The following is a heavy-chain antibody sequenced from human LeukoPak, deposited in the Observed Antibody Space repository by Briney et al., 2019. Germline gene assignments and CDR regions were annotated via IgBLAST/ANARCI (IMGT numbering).Heavy chain of an antibody. D-gene: IGHD5-12*01. V-gene: IGHV3-23*01. CDR2: IIGSGGTT. Sequence: QAGGSLRLSCAASGFSFSNYGMNWVRQAPGKGLEWVSGIIGSGGTTYYADSVKGRFTISRDNSKNTLYLQMNSLRAEDTAVYYCARGPSGYHNTGGQGTLVTVSS. CDR1: GFSFSNYG. J-gene: IGHJ4*02. CDR3: ARGPSGYHNT.